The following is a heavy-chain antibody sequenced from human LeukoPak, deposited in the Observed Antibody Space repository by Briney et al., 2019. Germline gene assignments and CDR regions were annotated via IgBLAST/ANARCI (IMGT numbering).Heavy chain of an antibody. J-gene: IGHJ6*03. CDR3: AREPQLGSHYYYMDV. D-gene: IGHD1-1*01. CDR2: INPNSGGT. Sequence: GESLKVSCKASGYTFTGYYMHWVRQAPGQGLEWMGWINPNSGGTNYAQKFQGRVTMTGDTSISTAYMELSSLRSDDTAVYYCAREPQLGSHYYYMDVWGKGTTVTVSS. CDR1: GYTFTGYY. V-gene: IGHV1-2*02.